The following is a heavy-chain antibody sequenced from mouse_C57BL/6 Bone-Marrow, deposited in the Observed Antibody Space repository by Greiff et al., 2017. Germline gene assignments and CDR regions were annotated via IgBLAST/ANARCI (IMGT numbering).Heavy chain of an antibody. J-gene: IGHJ4*01. CDR1: GYTFTNYW. CDR2: IYPGGGYT. D-gene: IGHD1-1*01. Sequence: QVQLQQSGAELVRPGTSVKMSCKASGYTFTNYWIGWAKQRPGHGLEWIGDIYPGGGYTNYNEKFKGKATLTADKSSSTAYIQFSSLTSEDSAIYYCARDYYGSSYDYYAMDYWGQGTSVTVSS. CDR3: ARDYYGSSYDYYAMDY. V-gene: IGHV1-63*01.